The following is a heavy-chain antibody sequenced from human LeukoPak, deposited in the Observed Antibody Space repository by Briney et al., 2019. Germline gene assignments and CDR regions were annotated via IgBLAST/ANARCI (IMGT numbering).Heavy chain of an antibody. CDR2: INHSGST. J-gene: IGHJ4*02. CDR3: ARGFSSGWYVRKGFDY. Sequence: PSETLSLTCTVSGGSVNSGSYYWSWIRQPPGKGLEWIGEINHSGSTNYNPSLKSRVTISVDTSKNQFSLKLSSVTAADTAVYYCARGFSSGWYVRKGFDYWGQGTLVTVSS. V-gene: IGHV4-39*07. D-gene: IGHD6-19*01. CDR1: GGSVNSGSYY.